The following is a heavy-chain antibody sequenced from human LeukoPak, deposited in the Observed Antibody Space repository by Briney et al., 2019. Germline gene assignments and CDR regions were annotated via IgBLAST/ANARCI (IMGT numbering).Heavy chain of an antibody. V-gene: IGHV4-59*08. Sequence: SETLSLTCTVSGGSISSYYWSWIRQPSGKGLEWIGYIYYSGSTNYNPSLKSRVTISVDTSKNQFSLKLSSVTAADTAVYYCARSWFGEGGRYFDYWGQGTLVTVSS. CDR2: IYYSGST. CDR1: GGSISSYY. CDR3: ARSWFGEGGRYFDY. J-gene: IGHJ4*02. D-gene: IGHD3-10*01.